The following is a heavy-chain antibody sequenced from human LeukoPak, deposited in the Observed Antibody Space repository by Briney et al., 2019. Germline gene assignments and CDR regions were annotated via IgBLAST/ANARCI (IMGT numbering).Heavy chain of an antibody. CDR2: ISSTGST. J-gene: IGHJ3*01. V-gene: IGHV4-61*02. CDR1: GGSISSGGHY. Sequence: SETLSLTCTVSGGSISSGGHYWSWIRQPAGKGLEYLGRISSTGSTNYNPSLRSRVTISADTSKNHFSLKLTSVTAADTAVYYCARKGNAFDFWGQGTMVTVSS. CDR3: ARKGNAFDF. D-gene: IGHD3-10*01.